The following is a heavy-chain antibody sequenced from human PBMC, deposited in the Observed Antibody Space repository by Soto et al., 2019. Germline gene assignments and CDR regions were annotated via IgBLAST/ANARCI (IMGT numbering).Heavy chain of an antibody. Sequence: EVQLVESGGTLVHPGGSLRLSCAAAGFTFTNYWMHWVRQAPGKGLVWVSRINGDASNAFYADSLKGRFTISRDNAKNTVYLQVNGLGAEETAVYYCAGGIEYRYGVDVWGQGNTGTVSS. V-gene: IGHV3-74*01. J-gene: IGHJ6*02. CDR2: INGDASNA. CDR1: GFTFTNYW. D-gene: IGHD3-16*02. CDR3: AGGIEYRYGVDV.